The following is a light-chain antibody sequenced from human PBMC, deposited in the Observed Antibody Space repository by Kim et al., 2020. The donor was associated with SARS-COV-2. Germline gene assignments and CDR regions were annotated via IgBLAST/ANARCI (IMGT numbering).Light chain of an antibody. CDR3: QQYNDWPPWT. Sequence: EIVMSQSPATLSVSPGERATLSCRASQSVSNNLAWYQQKPGQAPRLLIYAGSTRATGIPARFSGSGSGTEFTLTISSLQSEYIAVYYCQQYNDWPPWTFGQGTKVDIK. J-gene: IGKJ1*01. CDR1: QSVSNN. V-gene: IGKV3-15*01. CDR2: AGS.